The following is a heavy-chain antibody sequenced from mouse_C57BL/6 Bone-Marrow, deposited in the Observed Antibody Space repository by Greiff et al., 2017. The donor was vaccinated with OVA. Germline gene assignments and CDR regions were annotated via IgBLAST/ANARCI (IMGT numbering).Heavy chain of an antibody. CDR2: TYWDDAT. Sequence: LKVSGPGILQSSQTLSLTCSFSGFSLSTSGMGVIWLRQPSGMGLVWLAYTYWDDATRNNPSMRSRTMISQDTSRNQVFLKITRVNTADTATYYCAREIYDGAAWFAYWGQGTLVTVSA. CDR1: GFSLSTSGMG. J-gene: IGHJ3*01. CDR3: AREIYDGAAWFAY. D-gene: IGHD2-3*01. V-gene: IGHV8-12*01.